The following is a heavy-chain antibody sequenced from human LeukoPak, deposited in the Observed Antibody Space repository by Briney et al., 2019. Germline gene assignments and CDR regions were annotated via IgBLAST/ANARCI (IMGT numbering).Heavy chain of an antibody. CDR1: GFSFSTYW. D-gene: IGHD3-10*02. J-gene: IGHJ4*02. Sequence: GGSLRLSCAASGFSFSTYWMSWVRQAPGKGLEWVANINQDGSEKYYVDSVKGRFTVSRDNAKKSLYLQMNSLRAEDTAVYYCAELGITMIGGVWGQGTLVTVSS. CDR3: AELGITMIGGV. CDR2: INQDGSEK. V-gene: IGHV3-7*01.